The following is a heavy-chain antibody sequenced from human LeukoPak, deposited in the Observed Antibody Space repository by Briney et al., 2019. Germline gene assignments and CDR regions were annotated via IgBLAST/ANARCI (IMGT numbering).Heavy chain of an antibody. Sequence: PGGSLRLSCAASGFTFSSYAMHWVRQAPGKGLEWVAVISYDGSNKYYADSVKGRFTISRDNAKNSLYLQMNSLRAEDTALYYCAKDGADCSSTSCYWNYYYMDVWGKGTTVTVSS. CDR3: AKDGADCSSTSCYWNYYYMDV. V-gene: IGHV3-30*01. CDR1: GFTFSSYA. CDR2: ISYDGSNK. D-gene: IGHD2-2*01. J-gene: IGHJ6*03.